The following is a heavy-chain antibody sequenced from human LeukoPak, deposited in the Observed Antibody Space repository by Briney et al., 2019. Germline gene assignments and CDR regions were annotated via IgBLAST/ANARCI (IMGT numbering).Heavy chain of an antibody. CDR3: ARGVLRFLEWLLFPHPMDV. CDR2: TYYRSKWYN. V-gene: IGHV6-1*01. Sequence: SQTLSLTCAISGDSVSSNSAAWNWIRQSPSRGLEWLGRTYYRSKWYNDYAVSVKSRITINPDTSKNQFSLQLNSVTPEDTAVYYCARGVLRFLEWLLFPHPMDVWGKGTTVPVSS. D-gene: IGHD3-3*01. CDR1: GDSVSSNSAA. J-gene: IGHJ6*03.